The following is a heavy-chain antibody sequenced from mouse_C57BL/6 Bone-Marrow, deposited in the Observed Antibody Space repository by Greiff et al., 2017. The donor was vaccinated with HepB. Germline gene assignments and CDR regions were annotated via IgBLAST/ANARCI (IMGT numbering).Heavy chain of an antibody. D-gene: IGHD2-4*01. CDR3: AKNPYDYDGPWFAY. J-gene: IGHJ3*01. Sequence: VKLMESGPGLVQPSQSLSITCTVSGFSLTSYGVHWVRQSPGKGLEWLGVIWRGGSTDYNAAFMSRLSITKDNSKSQVFFKMNSLQADDTAIYYCAKNPYDYDGPWFAYWGQGTLVTVSA. CDR2: IWRGGST. V-gene: IGHV2-5*01. CDR1: GFSLTSYG.